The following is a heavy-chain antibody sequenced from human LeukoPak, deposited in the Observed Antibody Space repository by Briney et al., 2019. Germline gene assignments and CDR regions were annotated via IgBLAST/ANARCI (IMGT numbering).Heavy chain of an antibody. CDR3: AGTYSSSWAPLYYYYYMDV. V-gene: IGHV3-30*04. D-gene: IGHD6-13*01. Sequence: GRSLRLSCAASGFTFSSYAMHWVRQAPGKGLEWVAVISYDGSNKYYADSVKGRFTISRDNSKNTLYLQMNSLRAEDTAVYYCAGTYSSSWAPLYYYYYMDVWGKGTTVTVSS. J-gene: IGHJ6*03. CDR2: ISYDGSNK. CDR1: GFTFSSYA.